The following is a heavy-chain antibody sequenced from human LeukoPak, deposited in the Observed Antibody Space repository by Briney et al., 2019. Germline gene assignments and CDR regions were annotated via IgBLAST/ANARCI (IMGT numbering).Heavy chain of an antibody. Sequence: SETLSLTCAVYGGSFSDYYWKWIRQPPGKGLEWIGEINHSGSTNYNPSLKSRVTISVDTSKNQFSLKLSSVTAADTAVYYCARVNDSNSSGYFDYWGQGTLVTVSS. CDR1: GGSFSDYY. V-gene: IGHV4-34*01. D-gene: IGHD3-22*01. CDR2: INHSGST. J-gene: IGHJ4*02. CDR3: ARVNDSNSSGYFDY.